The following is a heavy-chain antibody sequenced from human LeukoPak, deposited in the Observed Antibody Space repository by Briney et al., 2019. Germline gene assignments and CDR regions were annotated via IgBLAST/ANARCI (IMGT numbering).Heavy chain of an antibody. CDR1: TFIVTSNY. CDR3: AKAGYCSSTSCYRWFDWFDP. CDR2: IYSGGTT. D-gene: IGHD2-2*02. V-gene: IGHV3-53*01. J-gene: IGHJ5*02. Sequence: GGSLRLSCAASTFIVTSNYMSWVRQAPGKGLEWVSVIYSGGTTYYADSVKGRFTISRDNSKNTLYLQMNSLRAEDTAVYYCAKAGYCSSTSCYRWFDWFDPWGQGTLVTVSS.